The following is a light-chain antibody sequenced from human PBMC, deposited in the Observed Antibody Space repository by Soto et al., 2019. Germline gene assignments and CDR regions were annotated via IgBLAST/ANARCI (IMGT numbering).Light chain of an antibody. V-gene: IGKV1-39*01. CDR3: QQSYSTPLT. Sequence: DIQMTQSPCSLSASVGDRVTITCRASQSISSYLNWYQQKPGKAPKLLIYAASSLQSGVPSRFGGSGSGTDFTLTISSLQPEDFATYYCQQSYSTPLTFGGGTKVDIK. CDR1: QSISSY. J-gene: IGKJ4*01. CDR2: AAS.